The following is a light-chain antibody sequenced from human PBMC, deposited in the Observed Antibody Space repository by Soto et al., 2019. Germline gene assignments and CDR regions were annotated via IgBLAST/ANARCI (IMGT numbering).Light chain of an antibody. V-gene: IGLV2-14*01. J-gene: IGLJ1*01. CDR2: EVS. Sequence: QSALTQPASVSGSPGQSITISCTGGSSDIGAYNYVSWFQQYPGKAPKLIISEVSNRPSGVSNRFSGSKSGTAASLTISGLQTEDEADYFCFSFTTDWTHVFGTGTKVTVL. CDR3: FSFTTDWTHV. CDR1: SSDIGAYNY.